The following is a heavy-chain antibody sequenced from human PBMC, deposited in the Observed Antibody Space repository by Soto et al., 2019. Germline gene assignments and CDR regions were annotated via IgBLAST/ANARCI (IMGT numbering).Heavy chain of an antibody. Sequence: PGESLKISCQGSGFTFTDYWIAWVRQMPGKGLEWMGIIYPLDSDTRYSPSFQGQVTISADKSINTAYLQWDSLRASDTAMYYCARPNQFITSPRGISWFVPWGQGTLVTVSS. D-gene: IGHD3-10*01. V-gene: IGHV5-51*01. CDR3: ARPNQFITSPRGISWFVP. J-gene: IGHJ5*02. CDR2: IYPLDSDT. CDR1: GFTFTDYW.